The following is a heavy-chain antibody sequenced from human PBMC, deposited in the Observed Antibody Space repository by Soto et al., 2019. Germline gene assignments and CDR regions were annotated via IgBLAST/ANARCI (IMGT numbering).Heavy chain of an antibody. D-gene: IGHD3-22*01. CDR1: GGSFSGYY. J-gene: IGHJ4*02. V-gene: IGHV4-34*01. CDR2: INHSGST. Sequence: LSLTCAVYGGSFSGYYWSWIRQPPGKGLEWIGEINHSGSTNYNPSLKSRVTISVDTSKNQFSLKLSSVTAADTAVYYCARENYYDSSGLDYWGQGTLVTVSS. CDR3: ARENYYDSSGLDY.